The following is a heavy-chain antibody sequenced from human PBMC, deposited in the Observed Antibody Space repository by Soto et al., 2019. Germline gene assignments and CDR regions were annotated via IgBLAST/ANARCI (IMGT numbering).Heavy chain of an antibody. CDR3: ARREIQGPIDY. D-gene: IGHD1-26*01. J-gene: IGHJ4*02. V-gene: IGHV4-28*01. CDR2: IYYSGTT. CDR1: GYSISSSNW. Sequence: QVQLQESGPGLVKPSDTLSLTCAVSGYSISSSNWWGWIRQPPGKGLEWIGYIYYSGTTYYNPSLNRRVTMSVDTSKTQFSLKLTSVTAVDTAVYYCARREIQGPIDYWGQGTLVTVSS.